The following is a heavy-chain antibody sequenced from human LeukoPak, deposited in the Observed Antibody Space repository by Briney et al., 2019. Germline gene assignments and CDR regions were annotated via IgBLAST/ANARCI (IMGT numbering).Heavy chain of an antibody. D-gene: IGHD5-18*01. CDR2: IYPDDSDI. J-gene: IGHJ3*02. Sequence: GESLKISCKGSGYRFTNYWIGWVRQMPGKGLECMGIIYPDDSDIRYSPSFQGQVTISADKSVSTAYLQWSSQKASDTAIYYCARHTRGVDAALVQDAFDIWGQGTRVTVSS. CDR1: GYRFTNYW. CDR3: ARHTRGVDAALVQDAFDI. V-gene: IGHV5-51*01.